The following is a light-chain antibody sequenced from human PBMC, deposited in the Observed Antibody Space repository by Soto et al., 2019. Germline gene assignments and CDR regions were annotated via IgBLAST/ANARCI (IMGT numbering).Light chain of an antibody. CDR3: QQYGALPVT. Sequence: EVVLTQSPGTLSLSPGEGATLSCRASQSVRGNSLAWYQQKPGQAPRLLIYSVSSRDTGIPDRFSGSGSGTDFTLTISRLEPEDFAVYYCQQYGALPVTFGPGITVDIK. CDR1: QSVRGNS. V-gene: IGKV3-20*01. J-gene: IGKJ3*01. CDR2: SVS.